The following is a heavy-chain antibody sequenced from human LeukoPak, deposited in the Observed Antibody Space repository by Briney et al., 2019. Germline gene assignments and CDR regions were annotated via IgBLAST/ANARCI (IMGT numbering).Heavy chain of an antibody. CDR1: GFTFDVYG. Sequence: GGSLRLSCAASGFTFDVYGMSWVRQAPGKGLEWVSGINWNGGSTVYADSVKGRFTISRDNAKNSLYLHMNSLRAEDTALYYCARDDCSGGSCYFDYWGQGTLVTVSS. J-gene: IGHJ4*02. CDR3: ARDDCSGGSCYFDY. D-gene: IGHD2-15*01. V-gene: IGHV3-20*04. CDR2: INWNGGST.